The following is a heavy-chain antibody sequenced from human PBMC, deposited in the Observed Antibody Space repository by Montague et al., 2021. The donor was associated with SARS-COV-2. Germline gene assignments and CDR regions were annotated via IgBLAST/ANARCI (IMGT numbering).Heavy chain of an antibody. V-gene: IGHV4-34*01. D-gene: IGHD3-16*01. J-gene: IGHJ3*02. CDR2: VDHRGSG. Sequence: SETLSLTCAMYGGSFSDYYWTWIRQAPGKGLEWIGEVDHRGSGIYNPSLQSRLTISVDRSKNQFSLRLTSVTAADTAVYYCAGGQGAVFGVRIMLPARGTLDSWGHGTKVTV. CDR1: GGSFSDYY. CDR3: AGGQGAVFGVRIMLPARGTLDS.